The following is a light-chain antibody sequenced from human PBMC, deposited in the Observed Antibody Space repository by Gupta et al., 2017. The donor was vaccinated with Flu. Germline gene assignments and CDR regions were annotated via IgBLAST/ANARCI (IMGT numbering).Light chain of an antibody. Sequence: ERATRSCRASQTLTSSYVAWYQQKPGQSPRLLIFGASTRATGIPDRFSGGGSGTDFTLTISRLEPEDFAVYYCQQYALSPKTFGQGTKVEV. CDR2: GAS. CDR3: QQYALSPKT. V-gene: IGKV3-20*01. CDR1: QTLTSSY. J-gene: IGKJ1*01.